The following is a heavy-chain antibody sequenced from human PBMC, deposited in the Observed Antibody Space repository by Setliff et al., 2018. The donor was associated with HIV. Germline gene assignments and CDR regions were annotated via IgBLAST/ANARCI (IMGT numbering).Heavy chain of an antibody. V-gene: IGHV4-31*03. CDR1: GGSTTCGGYY. J-gene: IGHJ4*02. D-gene: IGHD3-3*01. CDR2: IYYSGST. Sequence: SETLSLTCSVSGGSTTCGGYYWSWIRQHPGKGLEYIGYIYYSGSTYYNPSLKSRVTMSIDTSTQQFFLNVTSVTAADTAVYYCAGFSYNFWVYRFDHWGQGALVTVSS. CDR3: AGFSYNFWVYRFDH.